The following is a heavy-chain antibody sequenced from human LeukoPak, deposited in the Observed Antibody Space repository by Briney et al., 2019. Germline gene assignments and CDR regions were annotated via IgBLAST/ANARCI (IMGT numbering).Heavy chain of an antibody. J-gene: IGHJ6*03. V-gene: IGHV4-59*01. CDR1: GGSISSYY. CDR3: ARAPPGQLGPDYYYYYYMDV. CDR2: IYYSGST. D-gene: IGHD6-13*01. Sequence: SETLSLTCTVSGGSISSYYWSWIRQPPGKGLEWIGYIYYSGSTNYNPSLKSRATISVDTSKNQFSLKLSSVTAADTAVYYCARAPPGQLGPDYYYYYYMDVWGKGTTVTVSS.